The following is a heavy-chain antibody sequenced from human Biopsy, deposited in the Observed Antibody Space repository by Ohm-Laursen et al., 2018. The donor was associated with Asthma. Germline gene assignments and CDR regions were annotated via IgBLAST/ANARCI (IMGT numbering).Heavy chain of an antibody. D-gene: IGHD2-21*01. J-gene: IGHJ4*02. Sequence: SLRLSCSASGFTFSNYVMSWVRQAPGKGLEWVSSITGSGGFTYYADSVKGRFTISRDKSDNTLYLQMNSLTAEDTAVYRCAKDERAYYGSDSKYMQPVPIGDWGQGTVVIVSA. V-gene: IGHV3-23*01. CDR3: AKDERAYYGSDSKYMQPVPIGD. CDR1: GFTFSNYV. CDR2: ITGSGGFT.